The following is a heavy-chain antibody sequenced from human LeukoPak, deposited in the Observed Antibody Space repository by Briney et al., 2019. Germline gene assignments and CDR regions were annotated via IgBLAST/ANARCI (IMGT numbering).Heavy chain of an antibody. D-gene: IGHD4-23*01. Sequence: GGSLRLSCTASGFTFGDYAMSWVRQAPGKGLEWVGFIRSRAYGGTTEYAASVKGRFTISRDDSKSIAYLQMNSLKTEDTAVYYCTRALRYGGKRGFDYWGQGTLVTVSS. CDR1: GFTFGDYA. CDR2: IRSRAYGGTT. J-gene: IGHJ4*02. V-gene: IGHV3-49*04. CDR3: TRALRYGGKRGFDY.